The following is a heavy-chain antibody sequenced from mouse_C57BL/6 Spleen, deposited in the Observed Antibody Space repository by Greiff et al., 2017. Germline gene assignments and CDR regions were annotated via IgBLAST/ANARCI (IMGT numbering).Heavy chain of an antibody. CDR1: GYTFTSYW. CDR3: ARGIYYDYGHYYYAMDY. Sequence: QVQLQQPGAELVRPGSSVKLSCKASGYTFTSYWMHWVKQRPIQGLEWIGNIDPSDSETHYNQKFKDKATLTVDKSSSTAYMQLSSLSSEDSAVYYCARGIYYDYGHYYYAMDYWGQGTSVTVSS. V-gene: IGHV1-52*01. D-gene: IGHD2-4*01. J-gene: IGHJ4*01. CDR2: IDPSDSET.